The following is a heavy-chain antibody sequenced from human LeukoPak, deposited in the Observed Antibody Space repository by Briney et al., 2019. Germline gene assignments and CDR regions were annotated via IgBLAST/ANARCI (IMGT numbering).Heavy chain of an antibody. J-gene: IGHJ3*02. D-gene: IGHD3-22*01. CDR1: GYTFTSYG. CDR3: ARSNYYDSSGYYGGAFDI. CDR2: ISAYNSNT. V-gene: IGHV1-18*01. Sequence: GASVKVSCKASGYTFTSYGISWVRQAPGQGLEWMGWISAYNSNTNYAQKLQGRVTMTTDTSTSTAYMELRSLRSDDTAVYYCARSNYYDSSGYYGGAFDIWGQGTMVTVSS.